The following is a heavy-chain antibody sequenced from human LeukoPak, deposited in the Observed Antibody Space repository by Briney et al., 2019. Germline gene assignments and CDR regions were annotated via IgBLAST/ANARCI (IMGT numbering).Heavy chain of an antibody. CDR2: IYYSGGT. CDR1: GGSISSYC. CDR3: ARDYYDTSGYPLRYFDY. D-gene: IGHD3-22*01. Sequence: KTSETLSLTCTVSGGSISSYCWNWIRQPPGKGLEWIGYIYYSGGTNYNPSLKSRVTISVDTSKNQFSLKLSSVTAADTAVYYCARDYYDTSGYPLRYFDYWGQGTLVTVSS. V-gene: IGHV4-59*01. J-gene: IGHJ4*02.